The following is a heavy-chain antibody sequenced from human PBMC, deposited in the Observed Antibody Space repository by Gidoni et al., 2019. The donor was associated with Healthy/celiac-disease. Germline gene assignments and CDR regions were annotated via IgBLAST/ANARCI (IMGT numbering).Heavy chain of an antibody. V-gene: IGHV4-34*01. CDR2: INHSGST. Sequence: QVQLQQWGAGLLKPSETLSLTCAVYGGSFSGYYWSWIRQPPGKGLEWIGEINHSGSTNYNPSLKSRVTISVDTSKNQFSLKLSSVTAADTAVYYCARAKTGSGYRNWFDPWGQGTLVTVSS. CDR1: GGSFSGYY. J-gene: IGHJ5*02. D-gene: IGHD3-22*01. CDR3: ARAKTGSGYRNWFDP.